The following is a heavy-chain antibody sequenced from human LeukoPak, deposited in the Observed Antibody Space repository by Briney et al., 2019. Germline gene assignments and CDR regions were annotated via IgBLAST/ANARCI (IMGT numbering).Heavy chain of an antibody. CDR3: ARACPFYCGGALYAFDI. CDR1: GGTFSSYA. V-gene: IGHV1-69*13. CDR2: IIPIFGTA. Sequence: GASVKVSCKASGGTFSSYAISWVRQAPGQGLEWMGGIIPIFGTANYAQKFQGRVTITADESTSTAYMELSSLRSEDTAVYYCARACPFYCGGALYAFDIWGQGTMVTVSS. D-gene: IGHD2-21*01. J-gene: IGHJ3*02.